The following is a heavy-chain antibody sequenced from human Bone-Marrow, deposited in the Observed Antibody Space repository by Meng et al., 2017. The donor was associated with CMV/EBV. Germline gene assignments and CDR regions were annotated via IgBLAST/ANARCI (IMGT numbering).Heavy chain of an antibody. CDR1: GFTFSGSA. D-gene: IGHD1-14*01. Sequence: GEFLKISCAASGFTFSGSAMHWVRQASGKGLEWGGRIRSKANSYATAYAASLKGRFTISRDDSKNTAYLQMNSLKTEDTAVYYCASCRSELSADYWGQGTLVTVSS. CDR2: IRSKANSYAT. CDR3: ASCRSELSADY. J-gene: IGHJ4*02. V-gene: IGHV3-73*01.